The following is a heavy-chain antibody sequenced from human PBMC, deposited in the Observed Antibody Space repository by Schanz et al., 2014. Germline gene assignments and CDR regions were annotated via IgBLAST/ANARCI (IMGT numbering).Heavy chain of an antibody. CDR1: GYSLNELS. Sequence: QVQLVQSGAEVKKPGASVKVSCKVSGYSLNELSMHWVRQAPGRGLEWMGKINPSSGTTRIAQNFQGRLTVTRDTSTSTVNMELSSLRAEDTAVYYCAKQHIVRGVIYLNWFDSWGQGTLVTVSS. D-gene: IGHD3-10*01. CDR2: INPSSGTT. CDR3: AKQHIVRGVIYLNWFDS. V-gene: IGHV1-46*02. J-gene: IGHJ5*01.